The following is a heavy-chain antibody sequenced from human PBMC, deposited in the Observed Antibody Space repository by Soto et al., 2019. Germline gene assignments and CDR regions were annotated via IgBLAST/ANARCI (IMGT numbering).Heavy chain of an antibody. V-gene: IGHV3-23*01. Sequence: QAGGSLRLSCAASAFTFSSYAMAWVRQAPGKGLEWVSSIGGSGDGISYADSVKGRFTISRDNSQNTLYLQMDSLRAEDTAIYYCAKKYRGTYPFDYWGQGTLVTVSS. D-gene: IGHD1-26*01. CDR2: IGGSGDGI. CDR1: AFTFSSYA. J-gene: IGHJ4*02. CDR3: AKKYRGTYPFDY.